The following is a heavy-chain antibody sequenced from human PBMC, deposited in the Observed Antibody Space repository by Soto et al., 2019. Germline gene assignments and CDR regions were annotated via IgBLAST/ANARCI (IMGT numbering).Heavy chain of an antibody. D-gene: IGHD1-26*01. CDR2: IYPGDSDT. V-gene: IGHV5-51*01. Sequence: PGESLKISCKGSGYSFTSYWIGWVRQMPGKGLEWMGIIYPGDSDTRYSPSFQGQVTISADKSISTAYLQWSSLKASDTAMYYCARHRGIVGATAESTNYYYYYGMDVWGQGTTVTVSS. J-gene: IGHJ6*02. CDR1: GYSFTSYW. CDR3: ARHRGIVGATAESTNYYYYYGMDV.